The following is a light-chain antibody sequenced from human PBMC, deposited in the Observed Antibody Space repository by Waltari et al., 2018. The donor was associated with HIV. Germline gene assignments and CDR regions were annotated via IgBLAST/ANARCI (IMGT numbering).Light chain of an antibody. V-gene: IGLV3-21*02. CDR1: NIGSKS. Sequence: SYVPTQPPSVSVAPGRTARITCGGNNIGSKSVHWYQQKPGQAPVLVIYDDIGRPSGIPERFSGSNSGNTATLTISRVEAGDEADYYCQVWDSSSDHLFGGGTKVTVL. CDR2: DDI. J-gene: IGLJ2*01. CDR3: QVWDSSSDHL.